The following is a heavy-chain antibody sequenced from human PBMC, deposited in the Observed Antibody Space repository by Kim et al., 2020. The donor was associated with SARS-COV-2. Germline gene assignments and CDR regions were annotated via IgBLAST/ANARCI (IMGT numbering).Heavy chain of an antibody. J-gene: IGHJ4*02. D-gene: IGHD3-3*01. V-gene: IGHV3-48*03. Sequence: GRVTISRDNAKNSLYLQMNSLRAEDTAVYYCARDLSRITIFGVVILPFDYWGQGTLVTVSS. CDR3: ARDLSRITIFGVVILPFDY.